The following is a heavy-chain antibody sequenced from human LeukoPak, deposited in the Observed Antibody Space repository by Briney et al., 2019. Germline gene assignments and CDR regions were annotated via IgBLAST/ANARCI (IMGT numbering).Heavy chain of an antibody. J-gene: IGHJ4*02. Sequence: PGGSLRLSCAASGFTFSSYEMNWVHQAPGKGLEWVSYISSSGSTIYYADSVRGRFTISRDNAKNSLYLQMNSLRAEDTAVYYCARGDYYDSSGYYYGFDYWGQGTLVTVSS. CDR2: ISSSGSTI. D-gene: IGHD3-22*01. CDR3: ARGDYYDSSGYYYGFDY. V-gene: IGHV3-48*03. CDR1: GFTFSSYE.